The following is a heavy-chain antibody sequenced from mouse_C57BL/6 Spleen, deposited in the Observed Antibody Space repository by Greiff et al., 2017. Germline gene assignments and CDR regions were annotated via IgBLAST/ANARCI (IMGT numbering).Heavy chain of an antibody. V-gene: IGHV1-63*01. CDR3: ARSNYGNYAMDY. D-gene: IGHD2-1*01. Sequence: VQLQESGAELVRPGTSVKMSCKASGYTFTNYWIGWAKQRPGHGLEWIGDIYPGGGYTNYNEKFKGKATLTADKSSSTAYMQFSSLTSEDSAIYYCARSNYGNYAMDYWGQGTSVTVSS. CDR2: IYPGGGYT. CDR1: GYTFTNYW. J-gene: IGHJ4*01.